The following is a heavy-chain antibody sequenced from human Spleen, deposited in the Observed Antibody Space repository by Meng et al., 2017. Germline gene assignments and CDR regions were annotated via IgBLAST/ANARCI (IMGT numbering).Heavy chain of an antibody. J-gene: IGHJ4*02. CDR1: GFTFSNCG. Sequence: GESLKISCATSGFTFSNCGMNWVRQAPGKGLEWLSTISSNGANTHYADSVKGRFTISRDNSKNTLYLQMDSLRAEDTAVYYCAREGVDSSSRLFDYWGQGTLVTVSS. CDR3: AREGVDSSSRLFDY. D-gene: IGHD6-13*01. CDR2: ISSNGANT. V-gene: IGHV3-23*01.